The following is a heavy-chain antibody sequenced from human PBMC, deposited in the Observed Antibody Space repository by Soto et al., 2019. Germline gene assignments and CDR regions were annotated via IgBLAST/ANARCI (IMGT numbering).Heavy chain of an antibody. D-gene: IGHD2-15*01. CDR1: GGSISSYY. CDR2: IYYSGST. CDR3: ARGYSGLSAEDANWFDP. J-gene: IGHJ5*02. V-gene: IGHV4-59*08. Sequence: SETLSLTCTVSGGSISSYYWSWIRQPPGKGLEWIGYIYYSGSTNYNPSLKSRVTISVDTSKNQFSRKLSSVTAADTAVYYCARGYSGLSAEDANWFDPWGPGTLLTVSS.